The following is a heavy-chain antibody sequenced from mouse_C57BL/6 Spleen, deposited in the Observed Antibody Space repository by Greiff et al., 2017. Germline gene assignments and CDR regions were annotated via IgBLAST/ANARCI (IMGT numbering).Heavy chain of an antibody. CDR1: GYSITSGYY. D-gene: IGHD2-1*01. CDR3: ARAYGNYVSLDY. V-gene: IGHV3-6*01. Sequence: EVKLVESGPGLVKPSQSLSLTCSVTGYSITSGYYWNWIRQFPGNKLEWMGYISYDGSNNYNPSLKNRISITRDTSKNQFFLKLNSVTTEDTATYYCARAYGNYVSLDYWGQGTTLTVSS. CDR2: ISYDGSN. J-gene: IGHJ2*01.